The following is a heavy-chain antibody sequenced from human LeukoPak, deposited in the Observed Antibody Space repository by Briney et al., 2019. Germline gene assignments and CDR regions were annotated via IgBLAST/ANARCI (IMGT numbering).Heavy chain of an antibody. CDR3: ARLYNSNWNYNYFDY. V-gene: IGHV4-59*08. D-gene: IGHD1-7*01. Sequence: SETLSLTCAVYGGSFSGYYWSWIRQPPGKGLEWIGYIYYSGSTNYNPSLKSRVTISVDTSKNQFSLKLSSVTAADTAVYYCARLYNSNWNYNYFDYWGQGTLVTVSS. J-gene: IGHJ4*02. CDR2: IYYSGST. CDR1: GGSFSGYY.